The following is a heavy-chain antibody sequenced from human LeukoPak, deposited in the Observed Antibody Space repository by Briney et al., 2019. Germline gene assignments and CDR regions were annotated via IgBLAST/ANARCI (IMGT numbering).Heavy chain of an antibody. CDR1: GFTVSSNY. Sequence: PGGSLRLSCAASGFTVSSNYMSWVRQAPGKGLEWVSVMYSGGSTYYADSVKGRFTISRDNSKNTLYLQMNSLRAEDTAVYYCARDQVYYDSSGYYYVPGRYWGKGTLVTVST. D-gene: IGHD3-22*01. CDR2: MYSGGST. CDR3: ARDQVYYDSSGYYYVPGRY. V-gene: IGHV3-53*01. J-gene: IGHJ4*02.